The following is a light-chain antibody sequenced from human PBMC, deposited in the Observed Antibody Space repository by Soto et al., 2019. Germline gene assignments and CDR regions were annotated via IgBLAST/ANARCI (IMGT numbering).Light chain of an antibody. CDR3: QQRDSWPIT. Sequence: EMVISQSPATLSVSEGERVTLSCRASQSVSSKLAWYQQRPGQAPRLLIFGASNRATGIPARFSGSGSGTDFTLTINSLEPDDLAVYYCQQRDSWPITFGQGTRL. CDR1: QSVSSK. J-gene: IGKJ5*01. CDR2: GAS. V-gene: IGKV3D-15*01.